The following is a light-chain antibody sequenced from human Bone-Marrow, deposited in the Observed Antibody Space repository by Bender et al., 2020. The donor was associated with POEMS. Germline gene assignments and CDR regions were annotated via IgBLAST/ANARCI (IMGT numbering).Light chain of an antibody. V-gene: IGLV2-18*01. CDR3: SLFIRDTHWV. Sequence: QPALTQPPSVSGSPGQSVTISCTGTSSDVGSHDRVCWYQQTPGTAPKLMIYEVNNRPSGVPDRFAGSKSGNTASLTISGLQADDEAVYYCSLFIRDTHWVFGGGTKLTVL. CDR1: SSDVGSHDR. CDR2: EVN. J-gene: IGLJ3*02.